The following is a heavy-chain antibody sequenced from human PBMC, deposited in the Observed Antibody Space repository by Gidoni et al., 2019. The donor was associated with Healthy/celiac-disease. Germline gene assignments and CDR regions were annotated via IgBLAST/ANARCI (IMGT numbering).Heavy chain of an antibody. CDR3: AKDGIAALSPYYYYGMDV. CDR2: ISGSGGST. CDR1: GFTFSRYA. J-gene: IGHJ6*02. D-gene: IGHD6-6*01. V-gene: IGHV3-23*01. Sequence: EVQLLESGGGLVQPGGSLRLSCAASGFTFSRYAMSWVRQAPGKGLEWVSAISGSGGSTYYADSVKGRFTISRDNSKNTLYLQMNSLRAEDTAVYYCAKDGIAALSPYYYYGMDVWGQGTTVTVSS.